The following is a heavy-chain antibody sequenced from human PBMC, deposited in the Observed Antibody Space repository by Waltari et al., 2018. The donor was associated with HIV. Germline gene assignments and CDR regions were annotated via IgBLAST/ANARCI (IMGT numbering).Heavy chain of an antibody. CDR1: GFTFSRYW. CDR2: VNQGGSGR. V-gene: IGHV3-7*02. J-gene: IGHJ6*02. CDR3: VRSDYWGRFPDYHYGLNV. D-gene: IGHD7-27*01. Sequence: EEQLLESGGGLVQPGGSLRLSCVASGFTFSRYWMILVRQAPGQVRERVARVNQGGSGRSDGDSWRGRVTGSRDDAKESLYRHRKSGRAKGTGVYYCVRSDYWGRFPDYHYGLNVWGQGTTVIVSS.